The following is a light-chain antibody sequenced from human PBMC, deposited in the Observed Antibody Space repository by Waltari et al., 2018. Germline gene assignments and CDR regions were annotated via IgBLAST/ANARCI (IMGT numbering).Light chain of an antibody. J-gene: IGLJ2*01. CDR1: SSDVGGYNY. CDR2: DVG. Sequence: QSALTQPASVSGSPGQSITISCTGTSSDVGGYNYVSWYQQHPGKAPKLRIYDVGNRPSGVSNRFSGPKSGNTAALTISGLQAEDEADYYCSSYTSSSTVVFGGGTKLTVL. CDR3: SSYTSSSTVV. V-gene: IGLV2-14*01.